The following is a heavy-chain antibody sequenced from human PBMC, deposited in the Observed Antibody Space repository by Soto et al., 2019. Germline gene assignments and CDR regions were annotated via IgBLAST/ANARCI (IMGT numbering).Heavy chain of an antibody. Sequence: PGGSLRLSCAASGFTFSSYAMHWVRQAPGKGLEWVAVISYDGSNKYYADSVKGRFTISRDNSKNTLYLQMNSLRAEDTAVYYCAKTPRQWMVYFDSLCQGTLVPVSS. CDR2: ISYDGSNK. J-gene: IGHJ4*02. D-gene: IGHD6-19*01. CDR1: GFTFSSYA. V-gene: IGHV3-30-3*01. CDR3: AKTPRQWMVYFDS.